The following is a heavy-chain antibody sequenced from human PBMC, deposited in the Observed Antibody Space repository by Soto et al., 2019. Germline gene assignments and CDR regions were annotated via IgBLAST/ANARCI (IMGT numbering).Heavy chain of an antibody. CDR2: IYTDGNSK. J-gene: IGHJ4*02. Sequence: QVHLVESGGGVVQPGGSLRLSCAASGFTFSSHTMHWVRQAPGTGLEWVTLIYTDGNSKYYAESVKGRFTTSRDNSKNTMYLQMNSLRVEATAVYYCARVNELRIDCDLGYGGQGVLVTVAS. CDR3: ARVNELRIDCDLGY. CDR1: GFTFSSHT. D-gene: IGHD2-21*01. V-gene: IGHV3-30-3*01.